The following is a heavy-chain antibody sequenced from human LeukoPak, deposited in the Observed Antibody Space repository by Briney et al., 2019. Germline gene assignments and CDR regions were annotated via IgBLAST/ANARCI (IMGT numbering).Heavy chain of an antibody. V-gene: IGHV4-39*01. CDR3: ARVALGECSGGSCYSGYYYMDV. CDR1: GGSISSSSYY. D-gene: IGHD2-15*01. CDR2: IYYSGST. J-gene: IGHJ6*03. Sequence: PSESLSLACSVSGGSISSSSYYWGWIRQPPGKGLEWIGSIYYSGSTYYNSSLKSRVTISVDTSKNQFSLKLSSATAADTAVYYCARVALGECSGGSCYSGYYYMDVWGKGTTVSASS.